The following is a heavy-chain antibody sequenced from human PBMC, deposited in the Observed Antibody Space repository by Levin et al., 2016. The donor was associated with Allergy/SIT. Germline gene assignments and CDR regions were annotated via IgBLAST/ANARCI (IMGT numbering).Heavy chain of an antibody. CDR2: IYYSGIT. D-gene: IGHD2-15*01. Sequence: WIRQPPGKGLEWIGYIYYSGITYYSPSLKSRLTLSVDTSKSQFSLKLSSVTAADTAVYYCARVKEGYYFDYWGQGTLVTVSS. J-gene: IGHJ4*02. V-gene: IGHV4-31*02. CDR3: ARVKEGYYFDY.